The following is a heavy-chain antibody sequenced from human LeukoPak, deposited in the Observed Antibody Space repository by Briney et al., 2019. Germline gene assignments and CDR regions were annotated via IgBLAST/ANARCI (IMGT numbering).Heavy chain of an antibody. CDR3: ARDVELELGAFDI. V-gene: IGHV4-30-2*01. Sequence: SETLSLTCTVSGGSISSGGYYWSWIRQPPGKGLEWIGYIYHSGSTYYNPSLKSRVTISVDRSKNQFSLKLSSVTAADTAVYYCARDVELELGAFDIWGQGTMVTVSS. CDR1: GGSISSGGYY. J-gene: IGHJ3*02. CDR2: IYHSGST. D-gene: IGHD1-7*01.